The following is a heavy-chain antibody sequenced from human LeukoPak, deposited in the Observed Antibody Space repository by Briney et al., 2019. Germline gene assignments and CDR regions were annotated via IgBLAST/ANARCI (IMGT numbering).Heavy chain of an antibody. V-gene: IGHV4-34*01. D-gene: IGHD3-9*01. J-gene: IGHJ6*02. CDR2: INHSGST. CDR3: ARGRQYYDILTGYYIPYYYYYYGMDV. CDR1: GGSFSGYY. Sequence: SETLSLTCAVYGGSFSGYYWSWIRQPPGKGLEWIGEINHSGSTNYNPSFKSRVTISVDTSKNQFSLKLSSVTAADTAVYYCARGRQYYDILTGYYIPYYYYYYGMDVWGQGTTVTVSS.